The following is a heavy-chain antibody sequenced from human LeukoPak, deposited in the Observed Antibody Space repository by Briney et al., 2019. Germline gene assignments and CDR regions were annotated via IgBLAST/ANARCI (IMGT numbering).Heavy chain of an antibody. CDR3: ARVFHLEYSSSSSSGWFDP. CDR2: IYHSGST. D-gene: IGHD6-6*01. CDR1: AGSISSGGYY. V-gene: IGHV4-30-2*01. J-gene: IGHJ5*02. Sequence: PSETLSLTCTVSAGSISSGGYYWSWIRQPPGKGLEWIGYIYHSGSTYYNPSLKSRVTISVDRSKNQFSLKLSSVTAADTAVYYCARVFHLEYSSSSSSGWFDPWGQGTLVTVSS.